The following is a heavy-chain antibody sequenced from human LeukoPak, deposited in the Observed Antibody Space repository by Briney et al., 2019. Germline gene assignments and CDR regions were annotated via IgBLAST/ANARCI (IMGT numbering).Heavy chain of an antibody. J-gene: IGHJ4*02. V-gene: IGHV4-38-2*01. Sequence: PGGSLRLSCAASGFTFSSYAMSWVRQPPGKGLEWIGSIYRSGRTYYNPSLKSRVSISVDTSKNQFSLRVTSVTAADTAVYYCVCSSWAFDFWGQGTLVSVSS. CDR3: VCSSWAFDF. CDR1: GFTFSSYA. CDR2: IYRSGRT. D-gene: IGHD6-13*01.